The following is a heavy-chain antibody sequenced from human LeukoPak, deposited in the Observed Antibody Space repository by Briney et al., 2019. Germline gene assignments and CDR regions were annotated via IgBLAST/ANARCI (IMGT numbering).Heavy chain of an antibody. CDR3: AKFRARGAFDI. Sequence: PGGSLRLSCAASGFTFSSYWMHWVRQAPGKGLEWVSSISGSGDVTYYADSVKGRFTISRDNSKNTLYLHMNSLRAEDTAVYFCAKFRARGAFDIWGQGTMVTVSS. J-gene: IGHJ3*02. V-gene: IGHV3-23*01. CDR1: GFTFSSYW. CDR2: ISGSGDVT.